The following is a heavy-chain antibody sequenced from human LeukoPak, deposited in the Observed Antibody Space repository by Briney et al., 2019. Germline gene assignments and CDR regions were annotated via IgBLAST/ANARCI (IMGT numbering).Heavy chain of an antibody. Sequence: SETLSLTCTVSGGSISSGGYYWSWIRQHAGKGLEWIGYIYYSGSTYYNPSLKSRVTISVDTSKNQFSLKLSSVTAADTAVYYCARGAFYDGNNFDYWGQGTLVTVSS. CDR2: IYYSGST. V-gene: IGHV4-31*03. J-gene: IGHJ4*02. CDR3: ARGAFYDGNNFDY. CDR1: GGSISSGGYY. D-gene: IGHD4-23*01.